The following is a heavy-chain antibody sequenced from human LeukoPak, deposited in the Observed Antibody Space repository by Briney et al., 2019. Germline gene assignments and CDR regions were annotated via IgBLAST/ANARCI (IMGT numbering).Heavy chain of an antibody. J-gene: IGHJ4*02. CDR2: IYYTGNT. CDR1: AHSIRRFY. CDR3: ATLAGYIYGVTSDF. Sequence: PSETLSLTCTVSAHSIRRFYWSWTRQPPGEARVCIGYIYYTGNTNYTPSLKSRVTISVDTSRNQFSLKLTSVTAADTAVYYCATLAGYIYGVTSDFWGQGTLVTVSS. V-gene: IGHV4-59*08. D-gene: IGHD5-18*01.